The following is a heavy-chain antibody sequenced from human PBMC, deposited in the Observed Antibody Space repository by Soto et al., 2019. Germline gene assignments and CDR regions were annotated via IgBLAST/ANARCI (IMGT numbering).Heavy chain of an antibody. Sequence: GGSLRLSCAASGCTFSSYSMNWVRQAPGKGLEWVSNNSSSSSTIYYADSVKGRFTISRDNAKNSLYLQMNSLRDEDTAVYYCARESRLLEWLSLNWFDPWSQGPLVTVSS. V-gene: IGHV3-48*02. J-gene: IGHJ5*02. CDR1: GCTFSSYS. D-gene: IGHD3-3*01. CDR3: ARESRLLEWLSLNWFDP. CDR2: NSSSSSTI.